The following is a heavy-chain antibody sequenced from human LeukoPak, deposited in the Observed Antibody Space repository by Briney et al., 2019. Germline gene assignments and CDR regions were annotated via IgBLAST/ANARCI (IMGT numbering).Heavy chain of an antibody. J-gene: IGHJ5*02. CDR3: ARHSAVVVVFNWFDP. Sequence: SETLSLTCTVSGGSISSGGYYWSWIRQPPGKGLEWIGSIYYSGSTYYNPSLKSRVTISVDTSKNQFSLKLSSVTAADTAVYYCARHSAVVVVFNWFDPWGQGTLVTVSS. CDR1: GGSISSGGYY. V-gene: IGHV4-39*01. CDR2: IYYSGST. D-gene: IGHD2-15*01.